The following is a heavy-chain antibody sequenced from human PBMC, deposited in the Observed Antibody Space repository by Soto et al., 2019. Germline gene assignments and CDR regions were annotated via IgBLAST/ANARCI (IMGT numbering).Heavy chain of an antibody. CDR2: INSYNRNT. J-gene: IGHJ5*02. Sequence: ASVKVSGNAAGFTVTSYGISWDQQSPGKGLEWMGRINSYNRNTNTAPKLQGRVNMTPATSTSTAYMELRSLRSDDPAVYYCARIGRNCSSTSCYSWFDPWRQGRLVTVS. CDR1: GFTVTSYG. V-gene: IGHV1-18*04. CDR3: ARIGRNCSSTSCYSWFDP. D-gene: IGHD2-2*02.